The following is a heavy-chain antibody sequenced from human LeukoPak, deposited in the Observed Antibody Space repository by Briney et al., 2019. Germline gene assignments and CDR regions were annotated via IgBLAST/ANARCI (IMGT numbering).Heavy chain of an antibody. CDR1: GFTFSNAW. Sequence: PGGSLRLYCAASGFTFSNAWMSWVRQAPGKGLEWVGRIKSKTDGGTTDYAAPVKGRFTISRDDSKNTLYLQMNSLKTEDTAVYYCTTAPYYTTDYGDYYYYYGMDVWGQGTTVTVSS. CDR3: TTAPYYTTDYGDYYYYYGMDV. V-gene: IGHV3-15*01. CDR2: IKSKTDGGTT. J-gene: IGHJ6*02. D-gene: IGHD4-17*01.